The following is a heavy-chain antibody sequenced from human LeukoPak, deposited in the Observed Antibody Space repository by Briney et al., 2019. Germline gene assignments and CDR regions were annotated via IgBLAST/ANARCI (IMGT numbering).Heavy chain of an antibody. CDR1: GFTFSSYA. CDR3: ASLAAAGTSFDY. V-gene: IGHV3-30*04. J-gene: IGHJ4*02. D-gene: IGHD6-13*01. Sequence: PGGSLRLSCAASGFTFSSYAMHWVRQAPGKGLEWVAVISYDGSNKYYADSVKGRFTISRDNSKNTLYLQMNSLRAEDTAVYYCASLAAAGTSFDYWGQGTLVTVSS. CDR2: ISYDGSNK.